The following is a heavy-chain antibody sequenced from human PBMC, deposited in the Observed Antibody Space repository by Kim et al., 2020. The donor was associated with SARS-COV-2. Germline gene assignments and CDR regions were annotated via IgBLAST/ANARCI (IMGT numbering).Heavy chain of an antibody. CDR2: INTNTGNP. J-gene: IGHJ6*03. CDR3: ARDDSGGAPDYYYYYMDV. V-gene: IGHV7-4-1*02. Sequence: ASVKVSCKASGYTFTSYAMNWVRQAPGQGLEWMGWINTNTGNPTYAQGFTGRFVFSLDTSVSTAYLQISSLKAEDTAVYYCARDDSGGAPDYYYYYMDVWGKGTTVTVSS. D-gene: IGHD1-26*01. CDR1: GYTFTSYA.